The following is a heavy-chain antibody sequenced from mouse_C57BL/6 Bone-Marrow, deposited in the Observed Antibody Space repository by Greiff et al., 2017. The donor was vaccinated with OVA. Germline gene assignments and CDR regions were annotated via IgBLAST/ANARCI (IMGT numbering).Heavy chain of an antibody. V-gene: IGHV1-63*01. CDR3: ARKELIDYTGYAMDY. Sequence: VQLQQSGAELVRPGTSVRMSCKASGYTFTNYWIGWAKQRPGHGLEWIGDIYPGGGYTNYNEKFKGKATLTADKSSSTAYMQFSSLTSEDSAIYYCARKELIDYTGYAMDYWGQGTSVTVSS. CDR1: GYTFTNYW. D-gene: IGHD2-4*01. CDR2: IYPGGGYT. J-gene: IGHJ4*01.